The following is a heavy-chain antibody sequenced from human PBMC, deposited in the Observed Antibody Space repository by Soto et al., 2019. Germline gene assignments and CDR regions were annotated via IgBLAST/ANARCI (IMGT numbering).Heavy chain of an antibody. Sequence: SXASLRLSCAASGFTFSSYEMNWVRQAPGKGLEWVSYISSSGSTIYYADSVKGRFTISRDNAKNSLYLQMNSLRAEDTAVYYCARDKGYYDFWSGTPPYYYYGMDVWGQGTTVTVSS. V-gene: IGHV3-48*03. J-gene: IGHJ6*02. D-gene: IGHD3-3*01. CDR1: GFTFSSYE. CDR3: ARDKGYYDFWSGTPPYYYYGMDV. CDR2: ISSSGSTI.